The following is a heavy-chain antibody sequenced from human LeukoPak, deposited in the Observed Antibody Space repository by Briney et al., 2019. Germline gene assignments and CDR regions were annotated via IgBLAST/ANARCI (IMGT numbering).Heavy chain of an antibody. CDR2: ISGSGGST. D-gene: IGHD6-19*01. CDR1: GFTFSSYA. J-gene: IGHJ6*03. CDR3: AKDAVAGNNYYYYYHMDV. Sequence: PGGSLRLSCAASGFTFSSYAMSWVRQAPGKGLEWVSAISGSGGSTYYADSVKGRFTISRDNSKNTLYLQMNSLRAEDTAVYYCAKDAVAGNNYYYYYHMDVWGKGTTVTVSS. V-gene: IGHV3-23*01.